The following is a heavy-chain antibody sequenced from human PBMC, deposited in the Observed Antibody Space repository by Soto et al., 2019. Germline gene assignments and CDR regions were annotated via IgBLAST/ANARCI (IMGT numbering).Heavy chain of an antibody. CDR3: EKRGDSTSWYWFDP. V-gene: IGHV3-23*01. CDR1: GLTFSSYA. J-gene: IGHJ5*02. D-gene: IGHD6-13*01. Sequence: EVQLLESGGGLVQPGGSLRLSCVASGLTFSSYAMIWVRQAPGKGLEWVSSISGSGGSTYYADSVKGRFTISRDNSKNTLYLQMNRLRAEDTSVYYCEKRGDSTSWYWFDPWGHATLVTVSS. CDR2: ISGSGGST.